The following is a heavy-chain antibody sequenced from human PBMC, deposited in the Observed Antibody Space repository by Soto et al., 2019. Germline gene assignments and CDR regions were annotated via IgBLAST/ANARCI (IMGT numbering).Heavy chain of an antibody. Sequence: EVQMVESGGGLVKPGGSQRLSCKALKFAITSHVMTWVRQAPGKGLEWVSGISASGGSTFYADSVLGQFTISRDDTRNMVYLQMDSLRADDTAVYYCAKRTGDYYFYGLDAWGQGTTVVVSS. CDR3: AKRTGDYYFYGLDA. CDR2: ISASGGST. CDR1: KFAITSHV. V-gene: IGHV3-23*04. D-gene: IGHD7-27*01. J-gene: IGHJ6*02.